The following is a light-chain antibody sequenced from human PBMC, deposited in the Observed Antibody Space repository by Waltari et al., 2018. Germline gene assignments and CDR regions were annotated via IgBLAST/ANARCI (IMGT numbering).Light chain of an antibody. V-gene: IGKV2-30*02. J-gene: IGKJ1*01. Sequence: DVVMTQSPLSLPVPLGHPASLSCRSSQSLVHTDGNTYLSWFHQRPGQSPRRLIYKVSNRDSEVPDRFSGSGSGTDFTLKISRVEAEDVGLYYCMQSTHWPPWTFGQGTKVEIK. CDR3: MQSTHWPPWT. CDR2: KVS. CDR1: QSLVHTDGNTY.